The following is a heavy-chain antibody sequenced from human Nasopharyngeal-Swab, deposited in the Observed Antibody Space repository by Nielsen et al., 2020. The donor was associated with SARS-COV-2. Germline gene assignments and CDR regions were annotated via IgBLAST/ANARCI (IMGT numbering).Heavy chain of an antibody. CDR2: INAGNGNT. D-gene: IGHD5-18*01. V-gene: IGHV1-3*01. Sequence: ASVKVSCKASGCTFTSYAMHWVRQAPGQRLEWMGWINAGNGNTKYSQKFQGRVTITRDTSASTAYMELSSLRSEDTAVYYCARQVVGYSSDWFDPWGQGTLVTVSS. CDR1: GCTFTSYA. CDR3: ARQVVGYSSDWFDP. J-gene: IGHJ5*02.